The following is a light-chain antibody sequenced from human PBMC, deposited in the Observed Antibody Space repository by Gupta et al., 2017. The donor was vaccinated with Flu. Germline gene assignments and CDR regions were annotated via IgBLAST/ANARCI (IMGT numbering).Light chain of an antibody. CDR2: GAS. CDR3: HHYGSSQT. CDR1: QSVSSSSY. V-gene: IGKV3-20*01. Sequence: EIVLTQSPGTLSLSPGERATLSCRASQSVSSSSYLAWYQQKPGQAPRLLIYGASSRATGIPDRFSGSGSGTDFTLTISRLEPEDFAVYYCHHYGSSQTFGQGTKVEIK. J-gene: IGKJ1*01.